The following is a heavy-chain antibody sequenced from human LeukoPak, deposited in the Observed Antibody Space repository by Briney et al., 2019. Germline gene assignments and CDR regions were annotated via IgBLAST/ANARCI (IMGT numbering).Heavy chain of an antibody. CDR3: ARDQAGFDP. CDR1: GGSISSGSYY. V-gene: IGHV4-61*02. J-gene: IGHJ5*02. CDR2: IYTSGST. Sequence: PSETLSLTCTVSGGSISSGSYYWSWIRQPAGKGLEWIGRIYTSGSTNYNPSLKSRVTISVDTSKNQFSLKLSSVTAADTAVYYCARDQAGFDPWGQGTLVTVSS. D-gene: IGHD2-15*01.